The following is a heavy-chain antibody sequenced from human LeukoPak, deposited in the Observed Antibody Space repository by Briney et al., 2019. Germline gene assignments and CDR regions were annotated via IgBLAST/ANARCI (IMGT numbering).Heavy chain of an antibody. CDR3: ARGRGRRDGYNYYYFDY. CDR1: GYTFTGYY. J-gene: IGHJ4*02. V-gene: IGHV1-2*06. D-gene: IGHD5-24*01. Sequence: ASVKVSCKASGYTFTGYYMHWVRQAPGQGLEWMGRINPNSGGTNYAQKFQGRVTMTRDTSISTAYMGLSRLRSDDTAVYYCARGRGRRDGYNYYYFDYWGQGTLVTVSS. CDR2: INPNSGGT.